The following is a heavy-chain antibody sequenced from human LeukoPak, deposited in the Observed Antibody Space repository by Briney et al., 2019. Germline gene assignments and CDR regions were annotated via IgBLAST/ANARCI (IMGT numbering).Heavy chain of an antibody. CDR2: ITGSGDTT. J-gene: IGHJ4*02. CDR1: GFIFRNYA. D-gene: IGHD3-9*01. CDR3: AKWGDYDILTGYYVSDF. Sequence: GGSLRLSCAASGFIFRNYAMSWVRQAPGKVLEWVSAITGSGDTTYYADSLKGRFTISRDNSKNTLYVEMNPLRAEDTAVYYCAKWGDYDILTGYYVSDFWGQGTLVTVSS. V-gene: IGHV3-23*01.